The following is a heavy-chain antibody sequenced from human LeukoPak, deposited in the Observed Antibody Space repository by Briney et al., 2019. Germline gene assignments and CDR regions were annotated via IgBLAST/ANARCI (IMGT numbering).Heavy chain of an antibody. CDR1: GYTFTGYY. J-gene: IGHJ5*02. D-gene: IGHD3-10*01. CDR2: INPNSGGT. Sequence: ASVKVSCKASGYTFTGYYMHWVRQAPGQGLEWMGWINPNSGGTNYAQKFQGRVTMTRDTSISAAYMELSRLRSDDTAVYYCARTRWYYGSGSYYNPYNWFDPRGQGTLVTVSS. V-gene: IGHV1-2*02. CDR3: ARTRWYYGSGSYYNPYNWFDP.